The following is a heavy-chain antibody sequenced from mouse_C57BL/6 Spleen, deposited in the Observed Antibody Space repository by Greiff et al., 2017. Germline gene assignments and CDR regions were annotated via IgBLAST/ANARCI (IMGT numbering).Heavy chain of an antibody. CDR1: GYTFTSYW. J-gene: IGHJ2*01. Sequence: QVQLQQPGAELVKPGASVKVSCKASGYTFTSYWMHWVKQRPGQGLEWIGRIHPSDSDTNYNQKFTGKATLTVDKSSSTDYMQLSSLTSEHSAVYYSARWDYDGYYFDYWGQGTTLTVSS. V-gene: IGHV1-74*01. CDR3: ARWDYDGYYFDY. D-gene: IGHD2-4*01. CDR2: IHPSDSDT.